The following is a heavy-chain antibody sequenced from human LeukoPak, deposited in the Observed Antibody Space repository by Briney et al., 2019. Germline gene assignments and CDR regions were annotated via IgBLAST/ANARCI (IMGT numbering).Heavy chain of an antibody. D-gene: IGHD5-12*01. CDR1: GFTVSSNY. CDR3: ARAVGYSGYVGAFDI. CDR2: IYSGGST. Sequence: GGSLRLSCAASGFTVSSNYMSWVRQAPGKGLERASVIYSGGSTYYADSVKGRFTISRDNSKNTLYLQMNSLRAEDTAVYYCARAVGYSGYVGAFDIWGQGTMVTVSS. V-gene: IGHV3-53*01. J-gene: IGHJ3*02.